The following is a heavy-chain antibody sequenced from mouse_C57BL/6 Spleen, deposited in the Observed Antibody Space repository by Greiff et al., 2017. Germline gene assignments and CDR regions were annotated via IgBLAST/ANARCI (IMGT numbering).Heavy chain of an antibody. CDR2: IHPNSGST. Sequence: QVQLKQSGAELVKPGASVKLSCKASGYTFTSYWMHWVKQRPGQGLEWIGMIHPNSGSTNYNEKFKSKATLTVDKSSSTAYMQLSSLTSEDSAVYYCAREPFYYYGSGDYWGQGTTLTVSS. D-gene: IGHD1-1*01. J-gene: IGHJ2*01. CDR3: AREPFYYYGSGDY. V-gene: IGHV1-64*01. CDR1: GYTFTSYW.